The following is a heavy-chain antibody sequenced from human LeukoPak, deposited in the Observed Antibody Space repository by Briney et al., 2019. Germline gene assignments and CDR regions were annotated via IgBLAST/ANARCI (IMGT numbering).Heavy chain of an antibody. CDR1: GFTFSNTA. CDR2: IVVGSGNT. V-gene: IGHV1-58*01. Sequence: GASVKVSCKASGFTFSNTAVLWVRQARGQRLEWIGWIVVGSGNTNYAQKFQERITITRDMSTRTAYMELSSLRSEDTAVYYCAADQAEYCDGDCYNVWGQGTTVTVSS. J-gene: IGHJ6*02. D-gene: IGHD2-21*02. CDR3: AADQAEYCDGDCYNV.